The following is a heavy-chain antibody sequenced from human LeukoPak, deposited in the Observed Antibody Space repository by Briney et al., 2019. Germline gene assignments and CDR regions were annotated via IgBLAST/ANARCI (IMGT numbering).Heavy chain of an antibody. CDR2: INPNSGGT. Sequence: GASVKVSCKASGYIFTDYYMHWVRQAPGQELGWMGRINPNSGGTNYAQKFQGRVTMTRDTSISTAYMELSSLTSDDTAVYYCARKLIFDPWGQGTLVTVSS. J-gene: IGHJ5*02. V-gene: IGHV1/OR15-1*04. CDR3: ARKLIFDP. D-gene: IGHD2-8*01. CDR1: GYIFTDYY.